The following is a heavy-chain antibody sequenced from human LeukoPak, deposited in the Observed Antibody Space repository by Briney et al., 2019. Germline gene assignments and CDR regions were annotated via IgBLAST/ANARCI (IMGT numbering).Heavy chain of an antibody. V-gene: IGHV1-58*02. J-gene: IGHJ5*02. D-gene: IGHD3-10*01. Sequence: SVKVSCKASGFTFTSSAMQWVRQARGQRLEWIGWIVVGSGNTNYAQKFQERVTITRDMSTSTAYMELSSLRSEDTAVYYCAADNYGSGSYYKTWGQGTLVTVSS. CDR1: GFTFTSSA. CDR2: IVVGSGNT. CDR3: AADNYGSGSYYKT.